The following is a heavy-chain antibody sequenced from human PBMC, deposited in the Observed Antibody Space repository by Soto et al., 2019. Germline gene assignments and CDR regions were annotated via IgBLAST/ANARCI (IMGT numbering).Heavy chain of an antibody. CDR3: ATRSHSCNGADCYRYYFDN. Sequence: PGEAQKISCTGSGYRFITYWIAWVRQMPGSGPEWVGSINPADSSTRYGPSFQGQVTISADNSISTAYLQWSSLRASDSAIYFCATRSHSCNGADCYRYYFDNWGRGTLVTVSS. J-gene: IGHJ4*02. V-gene: IGHV5-51*01. CDR2: INPADSST. D-gene: IGHD2-21*02. CDR1: GYRFITYW.